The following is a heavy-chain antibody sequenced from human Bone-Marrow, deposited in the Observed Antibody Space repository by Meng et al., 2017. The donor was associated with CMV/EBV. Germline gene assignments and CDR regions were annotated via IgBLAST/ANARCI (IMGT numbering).Heavy chain of an antibody. CDR1: GFTFSSYW. CDR2: IKQDGSEK. Sequence: GESLKISCAASGFTFSSYWMSWVRQAPGKGLEWVANIKQDGSEKYYVDSVKGRFTISRDNAKNSLYLQMNSLRAEDTAVYYCYTYDFWSVYSFGNYYYGMDVWGQGTTVTVSS. CDR3: YTYDFWSVYSFGNYYYGMDV. D-gene: IGHD3-3*01. J-gene: IGHJ6*01. V-gene: IGHV3-7*01.